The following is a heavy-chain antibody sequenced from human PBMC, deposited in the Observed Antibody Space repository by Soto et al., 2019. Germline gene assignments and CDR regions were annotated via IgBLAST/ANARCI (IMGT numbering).Heavy chain of an antibody. CDR3: IRDPYGST. D-gene: IGHD3-10*01. CDR1: GFTFSTAW. V-gene: IGHV3-15*01. CDR2: IKTTSDGGTI. Sequence: EVPLVESGGGLVKPGESLRLSCAASGFTFSTAWMTWVRQAPGRGLEWVARIKTTSDGGTIHYAAPVKGRFTISRDDSKDTLFLQMNSLKIEATAWYYCIRDPYGSTWGQGTLVTVSS. J-gene: IGHJ5*02.